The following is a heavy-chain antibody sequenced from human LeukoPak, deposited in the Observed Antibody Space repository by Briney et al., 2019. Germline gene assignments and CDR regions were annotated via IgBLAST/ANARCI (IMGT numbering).Heavy chain of an antibody. V-gene: IGHV3-74*03. J-gene: IGHJ4*02. CDR2: IKSDGSWT. Sequence: TGGSVRLSCAASGFTFSSYWMHWVRQAPGKGLVWVSRIKSDGSWTEYAGSVRGRFTISRDNAKNTLYLQMNSLRAEDTAVYYCARGAERIVVAGFDYWGQGTLVTVSS. D-gene: IGHD6-19*01. CDR3: ARGAERIVVAGFDY. CDR1: GFTFSSYW.